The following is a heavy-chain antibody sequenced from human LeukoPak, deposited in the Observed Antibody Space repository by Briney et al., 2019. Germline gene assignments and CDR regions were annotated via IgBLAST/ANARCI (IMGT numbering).Heavy chain of an antibody. V-gene: IGHV4-34*01. CDR1: GGSFSGYY. J-gene: IGHJ5*02. CDR3: ARGGYGYCSSTSCYKEHWFDP. Sequence: PSETLSPTCAVYGGSFSGYYWSWIRQPPGKGLEWIGEINHSGSTNYNPSLKSRVTISVDTSKNQFSLKLSSVTAADTAVYYCARGGYGYCSSTSCYKEHWFDPWGQGTLVTVSS. D-gene: IGHD2-2*02. CDR2: INHSGST.